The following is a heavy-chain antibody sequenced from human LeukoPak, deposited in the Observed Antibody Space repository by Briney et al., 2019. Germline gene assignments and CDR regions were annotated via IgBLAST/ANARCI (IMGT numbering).Heavy chain of an antibody. CDR1: GFTFSRYA. CDR2: ISGTGGST. Sequence: GGSLRLSCAASGFTFSRYAMGWVRQAPGKGLEWVSAISGTGGSTSYADSVKGRFTISRDNSKNTLYLQMNGLRAEDTAVYYCAKYLGKALDYWGQGTLVTVSS. CDR3: AKYLGKALDY. V-gene: IGHV3-23*01. D-gene: IGHD2/OR15-2a*01. J-gene: IGHJ4*01.